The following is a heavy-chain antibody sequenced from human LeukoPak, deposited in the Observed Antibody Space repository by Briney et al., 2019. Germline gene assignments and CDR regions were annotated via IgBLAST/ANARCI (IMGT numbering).Heavy chain of an antibody. CDR2: TSNTGGDT. J-gene: IGHJ4*02. CDR3: AKEGRIAVATYYFDY. D-gene: IGHD6-19*01. V-gene: IGHV3-23*01. Sequence: PVQPLGSLSATSNTGGDTDYAVSVKGRFTISRDNSKNTLYLQMNSLRAEDTAVYYCAKEGRIAVATYYFDYWGQGTLVTVSS.